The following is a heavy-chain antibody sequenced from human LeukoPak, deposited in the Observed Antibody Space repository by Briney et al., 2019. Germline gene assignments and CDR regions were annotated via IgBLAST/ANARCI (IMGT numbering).Heavy chain of an antibody. J-gene: IGHJ6*02. CDR1: GISISTYY. CDR2: IYYSGGT. D-gene: IGHD3-3*01. Sequence: SETLSLTCSVSGISISTYYWSWIWQPPGKGLEWIGYIYYSGGTYYNPSLKSRVTISIDTSRNQFSLRLSSVTAADSAVYYCARDLRGYYDFWTGNKDGMDVWGQGTTVTVS. V-gene: IGHV4-59*01. CDR3: ARDLRGYYDFWTGNKDGMDV.